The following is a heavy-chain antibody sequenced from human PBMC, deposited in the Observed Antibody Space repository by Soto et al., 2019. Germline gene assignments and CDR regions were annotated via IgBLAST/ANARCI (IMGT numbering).Heavy chain of an antibody. CDR1: GFTFSSYA. D-gene: IGHD3-3*01. V-gene: IGHV3-30-3*01. CDR2: ISYDGSNK. Sequence: GGSLRLSCAASGFTFSSYAMHWVRQAPGKGLEWVAVISYDGSNKYYADSVKGRFTISRDNSKNTLYLQMNSLRAEETAVYYCARDSSGVTYYDFWSGWFSGAHYYYGMDVWGQGTTVTVSS. J-gene: IGHJ6*02. CDR3: ARDSSGVTYYDFWSGWFSGAHYYYGMDV.